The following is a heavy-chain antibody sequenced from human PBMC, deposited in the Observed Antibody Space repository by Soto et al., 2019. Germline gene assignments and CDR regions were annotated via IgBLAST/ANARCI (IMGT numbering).Heavy chain of an antibody. J-gene: IGHJ4*02. V-gene: IGHV1-3*01. CDR1: GYTFTSYA. D-gene: IGHD1-20*01. Sequence: ASVKVSCKASGYTFTSYAMRWVRQAPGQRLEWMGWINAGNGNTKYSQKFQGRVTITSDTSASTAYMELSSLRSEDTAVYYCARAYNWNDYDYWGQGTLVTVSS. CDR2: INAGNGNT. CDR3: ARAYNWNDYDY.